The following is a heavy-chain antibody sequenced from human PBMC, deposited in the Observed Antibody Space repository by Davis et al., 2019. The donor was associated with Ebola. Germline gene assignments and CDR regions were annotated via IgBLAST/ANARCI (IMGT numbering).Heavy chain of an antibody. CDR3: ARVNAVTGYSRFDP. V-gene: IGHV3-20*01. J-gene: IGHJ5*02. CDR2: INWYGGSP. CDR1: GFTFDDYA. Sequence: GESLKISCTASGFTFDDYAMTWVRQAPGKGPEWVSGINWYGGSPGYADPVEGRFTISRDNAKNSLYLRMNSLRAEDTALYHCARVNAVTGYSRFDPWGQGTLVTVSS. D-gene: IGHD3-9*01.